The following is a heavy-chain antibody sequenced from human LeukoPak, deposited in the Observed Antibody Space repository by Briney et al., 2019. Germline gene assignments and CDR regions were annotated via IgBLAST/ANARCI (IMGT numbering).Heavy chain of an antibody. CDR3: ARRYSSNYYYFDY. CDR2: ISGRAGST. V-gene: IGHV3-23*01. J-gene: IGHJ4*02. Sequence: GGSLRLSCAASAFTFTDYAMSWVRQAPGKGLEWVSSISGRAGSTFYADSVKGRFNISRDNSKNTLYLQMNSLRAEDTAVYYCARRYSSNYYYFDYWGQGTLVTVSS. CDR1: AFTFTDYA. D-gene: IGHD6-13*01.